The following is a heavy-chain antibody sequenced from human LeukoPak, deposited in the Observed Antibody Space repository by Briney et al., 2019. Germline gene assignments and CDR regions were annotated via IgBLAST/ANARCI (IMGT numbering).Heavy chain of an antibody. CDR1: GFTFGSYA. Sequence: PGGSLRLSCAASGFTFGSYAMSWVRQAPGKGLEWVSAISGSGGSTYYADSVKGRFTISRDNSKNTLYLQMNSLRAEDTAVYYCASLYCSSTSCPQGIDYWGQGTLVTVSS. CDR3: ASLYCSSTSCPQGIDY. V-gene: IGHV3-23*01. J-gene: IGHJ4*02. D-gene: IGHD2-2*01. CDR2: ISGSGGST.